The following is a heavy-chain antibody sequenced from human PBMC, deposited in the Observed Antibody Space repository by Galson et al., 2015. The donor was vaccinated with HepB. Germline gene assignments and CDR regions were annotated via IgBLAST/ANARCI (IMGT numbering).Heavy chain of an antibody. D-gene: IGHD2-2*01. CDR1: GGTFSSYA. V-gene: IGHV1-69*13. J-gene: IGHJ5*02. CDR3: ARGLGQYCSSTSCLRNWFDP. Sequence: SVKVSCKASGGTFSSYAISWVRQAPGQGLEWMGGIIPIFGTANYAQKFQGRVTITADEPTSTAYMELSSLRSEDTAVYYCARGLGQYCSSTSCLRNWFDPWGQGTLVTVSS. CDR2: IIPIFGTA.